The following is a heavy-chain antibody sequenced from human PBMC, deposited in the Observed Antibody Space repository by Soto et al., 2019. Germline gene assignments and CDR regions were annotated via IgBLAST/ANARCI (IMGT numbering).Heavy chain of an antibody. CDR2: ISYDGSNK. CDR3: KRGWFALFGDRDAFDI. V-gene: IGHV3-30*03. Sequence: QVQLVESGGGVVQPGRSLRLSCAASGFTFSSYGMHWVRQAPGKGLEWVAVISYDGSNKYYADSVKGRFTISRDNSKNTLYLQMNSLRAEDTAVYYCKRGWFALFGDRDAFDIWGQGTMVTVSS. J-gene: IGHJ3*02. D-gene: IGHD3-3*01. CDR1: GFTFSSYG.